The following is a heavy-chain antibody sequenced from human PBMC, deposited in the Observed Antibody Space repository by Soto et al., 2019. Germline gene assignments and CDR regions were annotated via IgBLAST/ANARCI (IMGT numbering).Heavy chain of an antibody. D-gene: IGHD2-21*02. Sequence: GGSLRLSCEVSGFTLRSHAMTWVRQAPGRGLEWVSTVGDTNTNTYYAASVKGRFTISRDNSENTVSLQMNSLTAEDTAVYYSARGSGLHCVAGCSSRVFEYWGHGILVTVSS. V-gene: IGHV3-23*01. CDR2: VGDTNTNT. CDR1: GFTLRSHA. J-gene: IGHJ4*01. CDR3: ARGSGLHCVAGCSSRVFEY.